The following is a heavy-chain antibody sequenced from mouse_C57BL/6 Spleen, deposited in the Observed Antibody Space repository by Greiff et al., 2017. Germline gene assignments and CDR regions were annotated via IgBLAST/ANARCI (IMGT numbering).Heavy chain of an antibody. Sequence: VQLKESGEGLVKPGGSLKLSCAASGFTFSSYAMSWVRQTPEKRLEWVAYISSGGDYIYYADTVKGRFTISRDNARNTLYLQMSSLKSEDTAMYYCTRAGDPAWFAYWGQGTLVTVSA. CDR3: TRAGDPAWFAY. CDR1: GFTFSSYA. D-gene: IGHD2-13*01. J-gene: IGHJ3*01. V-gene: IGHV5-9-1*02. CDR2: ISSGGDYI.